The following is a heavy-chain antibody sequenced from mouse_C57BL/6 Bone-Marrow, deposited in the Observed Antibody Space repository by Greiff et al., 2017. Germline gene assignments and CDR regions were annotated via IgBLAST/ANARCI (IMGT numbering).Heavy chain of an antibody. D-gene: IGHD1-1*01. J-gene: IGHJ3*01. CDR3: ARYDYGSSLFAY. V-gene: IGHV7-3*01. CDR2: IRNKANGYTT. Sequence: EVKLVESGGGLVQPGGSLSLSCAASGFTFTDYYMSWVRQPPGKALEWLGFIRNKANGYTTEYSASVKGRFTISRDHSQSILYLQMNALRAEDSATYYCARYDYGSSLFAYWGQGTLVTVSA. CDR1: GFTFTDYY.